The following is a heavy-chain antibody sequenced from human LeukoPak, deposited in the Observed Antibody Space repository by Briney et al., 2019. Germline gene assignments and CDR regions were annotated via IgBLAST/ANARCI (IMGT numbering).Heavy chain of an antibody. Sequence: GGSLRLSCAASGFTFSSYAMHWVRQAPGKGLEWVAVISYDGSNKYYADSVKGRFTISRDNSKNTLYLQMNSLRAEDTAVYYCAPIDNAYFDYWGQGTLVTVSS. CDR1: GFTFSSYA. J-gene: IGHJ4*02. CDR2: ISYDGSNK. D-gene: IGHD2-8*01. CDR3: APIDNAYFDY. V-gene: IGHV3-30*04.